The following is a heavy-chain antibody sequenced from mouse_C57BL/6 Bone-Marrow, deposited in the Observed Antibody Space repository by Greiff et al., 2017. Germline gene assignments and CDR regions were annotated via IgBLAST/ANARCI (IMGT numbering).Heavy chain of an antibody. Sequence: VQLQESGPGLVQPSQSLSITCTVSGFSLTSYGVHWVRQSPGKGLEWLGVIWSGGSTDYNAAFISRLSISKDNSKSQVFFKMNSLQADDTAIYYCATYCNYAWFAYRGQGTLVTVSA. CDR1: GFSLTSYG. J-gene: IGHJ3*01. CDR2: IWSGGST. CDR3: ATYCNYAWFAY. V-gene: IGHV2-2*01. D-gene: IGHD2-1*01.